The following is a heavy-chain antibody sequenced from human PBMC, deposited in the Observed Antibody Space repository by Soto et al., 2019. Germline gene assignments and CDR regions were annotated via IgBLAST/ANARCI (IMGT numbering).Heavy chain of an antibody. CDR2: TYYRSKWYN. Sequence: QVQLQQSGPGLVKSSQTLSLTCAISGDSVSSNSAAWNWIRQSPSRGLEWLGRTYYRSKWYNDYAVSVKSRITINPDTSKNQFSLQLNSVTPEDTAVYYCARDFVLRYFDWLPPAGYYGMDVWGQGTTVTVSS. V-gene: IGHV6-1*01. CDR1: GDSVSSNSAA. D-gene: IGHD3-9*01. J-gene: IGHJ6*02. CDR3: ARDFVLRYFDWLPPAGYYGMDV.